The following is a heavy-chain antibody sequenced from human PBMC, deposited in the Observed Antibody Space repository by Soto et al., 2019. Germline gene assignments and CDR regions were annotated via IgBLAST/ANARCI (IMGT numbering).Heavy chain of an antibody. Sequence: VASVKVSCKASGYTFNDYYIHWVRQAPGQGLEWMGWINPGTGGIHYAQKFQGRVTMTRDSSISTAYMELSRPKSDDTAVYYCAGHCTSTRCRYFFDYWGQGTLVTVSS. V-gene: IGHV1-2*02. CDR3: AGHCTSTRCRYFFDY. D-gene: IGHD2-2*01. J-gene: IGHJ4*02. CDR1: GYTFNDYY. CDR2: INPGTGGI.